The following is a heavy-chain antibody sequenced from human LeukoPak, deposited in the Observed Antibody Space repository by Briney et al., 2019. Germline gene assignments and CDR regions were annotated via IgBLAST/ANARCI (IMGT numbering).Heavy chain of an antibody. V-gene: IGHV1-2*06. Sequence: ASVKVSCKASGYTFTSYDINWVRQATGQGLEWMGRINPNSGGTNYAQKFQGRVTMTRDTSISTAYMELSRLRSDDTAVYYCARGPTSDYWGQGTLVTVSS. CDR3: ARGPTSDY. CDR2: INPNSGGT. CDR1: GYTFTSYD. J-gene: IGHJ4*02.